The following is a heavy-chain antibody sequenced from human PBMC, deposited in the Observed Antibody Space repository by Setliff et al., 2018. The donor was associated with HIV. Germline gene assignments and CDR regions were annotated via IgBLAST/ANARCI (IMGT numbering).Heavy chain of an antibody. CDR3: ARGAPYCNHGICHLFDY. V-gene: IGHV4-38-2*01. J-gene: IGHJ4*01. CDR1: GYSINSGYY. Sequence: KPSETLSLSCAVSGYSINSGYYWGWIRQPPGKGLEWIGSIYHSGSTYYNPSLKSRVTISEDTSKNQFSLKLSSVTAADTAVYYCARGAPYCNHGICHLFDYWGHGNLVTVS. D-gene: IGHD2-8*01. CDR2: IYHSGST.